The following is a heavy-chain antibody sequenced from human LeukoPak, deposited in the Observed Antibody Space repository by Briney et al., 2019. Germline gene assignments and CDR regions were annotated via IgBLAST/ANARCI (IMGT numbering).Heavy chain of an antibody. Sequence: SQTLSLTCTVSGGSISSGSYYWSWIRQPAGKGLEWIGRIYTSGSTNYNPSLKSRVTISVDTSKNQFSLKLSSVTAADTAVYYCAGERHDFWSDTIASWGQGTLVTVSS. CDR3: AGERHDFWSDTIAS. CDR1: GGSISSGSYY. J-gene: IGHJ5*01. CDR2: IYTSGST. V-gene: IGHV4-61*02. D-gene: IGHD3-3*01.